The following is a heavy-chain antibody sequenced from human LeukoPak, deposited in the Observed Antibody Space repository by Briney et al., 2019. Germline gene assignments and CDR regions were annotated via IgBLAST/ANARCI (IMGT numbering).Heavy chain of an antibody. CDR1: GYTFTGSY. CDR2: INPSGGST. CDR3: ARDAYGSGSYFARWGYGMDV. V-gene: IGHV1-46*01. D-gene: IGHD3-10*01. J-gene: IGHJ6*02. Sequence: GASVKVSCTASGYTFTGSYMHWVRQAPGQGLEWMGIINPSGGSTSYAQKFQGRVTMTRDTSTSTVYMELSSLRSEDTAVYYCARDAYGSGSYFARWGYGMDVWGQGTTVTVSS.